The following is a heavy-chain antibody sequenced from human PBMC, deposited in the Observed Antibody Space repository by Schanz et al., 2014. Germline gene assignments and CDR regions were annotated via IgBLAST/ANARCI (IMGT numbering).Heavy chain of an antibody. CDR2: ISSTSSYI. CDR3: ARLDSSSWYPRY. D-gene: IGHD6-13*01. CDR1: GFTFISYD. J-gene: IGHJ4*02. Sequence: AQLVESGGGVVQPGRSLRLSCVASGFTFISYDIHWVRQAPGKGLEWVSSISSTSSYIFYADSVKGRFTTSRDNGKKSMYLQMNSLRAEDTAVYYCARLDSSSWYPRYWGQGTLVTVSS. V-gene: IGHV3-21*04.